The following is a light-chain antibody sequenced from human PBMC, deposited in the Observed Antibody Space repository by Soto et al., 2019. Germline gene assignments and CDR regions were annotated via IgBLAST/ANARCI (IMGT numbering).Light chain of an antibody. Sequence: DIQMTQSPSSLSASVGDRVTITCQASQDISNYLNWYQQKPGKGPKLLIYDASNLETGVPSRFSGSGSGTDFTFTISSLQPEDIATYYCQQYDNLQLTFGGGTKVEIK. CDR1: QDISNY. CDR2: DAS. J-gene: IGKJ4*01. V-gene: IGKV1-33*01. CDR3: QQYDNLQLT.